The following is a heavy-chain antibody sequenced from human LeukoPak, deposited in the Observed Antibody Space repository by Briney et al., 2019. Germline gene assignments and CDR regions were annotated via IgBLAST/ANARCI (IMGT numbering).Heavy chain of an antibody. CDR3: ARDLHIPPDSSGYYYRFDP. D-gene: IGHD3-22*01. CDR1: GGSISSNSNY. V-gene: IGHV4-39*02. CDR2: ISYGGST. Sequence: SETLSLTCTVSGGSISSNSNYWAWIRQPPGRGLEWIGRISYGGSTYYSPSLESRVTISVDTSKNQFSLKLSSVTAADTAVYYCARDLHIPPDSSGYYYRFDPWGQGTLVTVSS. J-gene: IGHJ5*02.